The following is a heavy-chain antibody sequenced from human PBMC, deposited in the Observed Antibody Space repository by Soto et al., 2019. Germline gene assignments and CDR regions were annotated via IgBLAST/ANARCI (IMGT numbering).Heavy chain of an antibody. CDR3: ATALAYDSSGYFAFDY. CDR2: INPNSGGT. V-gene: IGHV1-2*04. J-gene: IGHJ4*02. Sequence: ASVKVSCKASGYTFTGYYMHWVRQAPGQGLEWMGWINPNSGGTNYAQKFRGWVTMTRDTSISTAYMELSRLRSDDTAVYYCATALAYDSSGYFAFDYWGQGTLVTVSS. CDR1: GYTFTGYY. D-gene: IGHD3-22*01.